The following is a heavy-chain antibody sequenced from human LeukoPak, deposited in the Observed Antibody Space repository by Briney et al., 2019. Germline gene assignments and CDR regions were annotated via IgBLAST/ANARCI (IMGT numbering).Heavy chain of an antibody. CDR1: GFTFSSYA. Sequence: LPGGSLRLSCAASGFTFSSYAMHWVRQAPGKGLEWVAVISYDGSNKYYADSVKGRFTISRDNSKNTLYLQMNSLRAEDTAVYYCARGIAVAGPFDYWGQGTLVTVSS. CDR3: ARGIAVAGPFDY. D-gene: IGHD6-19*01. V-gene: IGHV3-30*04. J-gene: IGHJ4*02. CDR2: ISYDGSNK.